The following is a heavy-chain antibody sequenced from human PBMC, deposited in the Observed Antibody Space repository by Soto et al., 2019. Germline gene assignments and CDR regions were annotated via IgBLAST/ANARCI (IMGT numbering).Heavy chain of an antibody. CDR2: ISGSGGST. Sequence: GGSLRLSCAASVLPFSSYAMSWVRQAPGKGLEWVSAISGSGGSTYHADSVKGRFTISRDNSKNTLYLQMNSLRAEDTAVYYCAKVLKTWYFDYWGQGTLVTVSS. CDR1: VLPFSSYA. J-gene: IGHJ4*02. V-gene: IGHV3-23*01. CDR3: AKVLKTWYFDY.